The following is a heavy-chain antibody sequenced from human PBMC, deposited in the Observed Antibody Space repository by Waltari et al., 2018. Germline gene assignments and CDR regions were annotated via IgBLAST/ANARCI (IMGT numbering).Heavy chain of an antibody. CDR1: GGTFSSYA. CDR2: IIPILGIA. V-gene: IGHV1-69*10. Sequence: QVQLVQSGAEVKKPGSSVKVSCKASGGTFSSYAISWVRQAPGQGLEWMGGIIPILGIANDAQKFQGRVTITADKSTSTAYMELSSLRSEDTAVYYCARARGVSDIVASIDYWGQGTLVTVSS. J-gene: IGHJ4*02. D-gene: IGHD5-12*01. CDR3: ARARGVSDIVASIDY.